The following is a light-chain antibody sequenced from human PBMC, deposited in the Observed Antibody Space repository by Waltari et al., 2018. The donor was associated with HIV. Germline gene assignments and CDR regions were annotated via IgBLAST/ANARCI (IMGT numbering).Light chain of an antibody. J-gene: IGKJ1*01. CDR2: GAS. CDR1: QSVTNE. V-gene: IGKV1-39*01. Sequence: DIQMTQSPTCLSELVGDRVAITWRASQSVTNEENRYQQRPGQAPKLLIYGASTFHSGVPFRFGGGGSETAFTLTIACLQADDFATYFCQQSYSSPLTFGPGTTV. CDR3: QQSYSSPLT.